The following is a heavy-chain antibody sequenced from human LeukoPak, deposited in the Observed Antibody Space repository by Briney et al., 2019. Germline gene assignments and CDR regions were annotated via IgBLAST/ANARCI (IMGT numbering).Heavy chain of an antibody. CDR1: GDSISSSPYF. D-gene: IGHD3-10*01. J-gene: IGHJ6*02. Sequence: TSETLSLTCTVSGDSISSSPYFCGWLRQPPGKGLEWIGEINHSGSTNYNPSLKSRVTISVDTSKNQFSLKLSSVTAADTAVYYCSEGPLLLLFGEGPYYHYGIDVWGQGTTVTVSS. CDR3: SEGPLLLLFGEGPYYHYGIDV. V-gene: IGHV4-39*07. CDR2: INHSGST.